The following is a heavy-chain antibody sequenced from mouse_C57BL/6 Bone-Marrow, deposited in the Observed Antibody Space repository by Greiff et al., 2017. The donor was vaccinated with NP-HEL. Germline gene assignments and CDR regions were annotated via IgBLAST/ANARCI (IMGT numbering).Heavy chain of an antibody. CDR2: ISSGGDYI. CDR3: TRDLDYYGSSLYWYFDV. V-gene: IGHV5-9-1*02. J-gene: IGHJ1*03. D-gene: IGHD1-1*01. Sequence: EVKLQESGEGLVKPGGSLKLSCAASGFTFSSYAMSWVRQTPEKRLEWVAYISSGGDYIYYADTVKGRFTISRANARNTLYLQMSSLKSEDTAMYYCTRDLDYYGSSLYWYFDVWGTGTTVTVSS. CDR1: GFTFSSYA.